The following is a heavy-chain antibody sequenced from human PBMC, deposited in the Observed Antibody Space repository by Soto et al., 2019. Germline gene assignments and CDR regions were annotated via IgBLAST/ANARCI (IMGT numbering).Heavy chain of an antibody. J-gene: IGHJ6*03. Sequence: PGGSLRLSCAASGFTFSSYAMSWVRQAPGKGLEWVSAISGSGGTTYYADSVKGRFTISRHNSKNTLYLQMNSLRAEDTAVYYCARMGAGVYPPYYYYYMDVWGKGTTVTVSS. D-gene: IGHD6-13*01. CDR2: ISGSGGTT. V-gene: IGHV3-23*01. CDR1: GFTFSSYA. CDR3: ARMGAGVYPPYYYYYMDV.